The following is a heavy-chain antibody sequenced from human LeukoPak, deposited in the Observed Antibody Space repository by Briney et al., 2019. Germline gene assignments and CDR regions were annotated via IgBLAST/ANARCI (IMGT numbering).Heavy chain of an antibody. V-gene: IGHV1-3*01. CDR1: GYTFTSYA. J-gene: IGHJ3*02. D-gene: IGHD6-6*01. Sequence: ASVKVSCKASGYTFTSYAVHWVRQAPGQRLEWMGWINAGNGNTKYSLKFQGRVTITRDTSASTAYMELSSLRSEDTAVYYCARQDTARDAFDIWGQGTMVTVSS. CDR2: INAGNGNT. CDR3: ARQDTARDAFDI.